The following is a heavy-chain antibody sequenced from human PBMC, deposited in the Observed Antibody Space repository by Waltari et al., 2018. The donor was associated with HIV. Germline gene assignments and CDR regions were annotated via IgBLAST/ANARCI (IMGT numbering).Heavy chain of an antibody. J-gene: IGHJ4*02. CDR1: GISFKSAW. CDR3: ATEDAYGSGSYLDY. V-gene: IGHV3-15*01. CDR2: IKSDTEGGAT. D-gene: IGHD3-10*01. Sequence: EVQLVESGGGLVNPGGCLRLSCAASGISFKSAWMTWVRQAPGKGLEWVGRIKSDTEGGATDYTAVVKGRFTISRDDSKNILSLQMNNLRTDDTAVYCCATEDAYGSGSYLDYWGQGTLVTVSS.